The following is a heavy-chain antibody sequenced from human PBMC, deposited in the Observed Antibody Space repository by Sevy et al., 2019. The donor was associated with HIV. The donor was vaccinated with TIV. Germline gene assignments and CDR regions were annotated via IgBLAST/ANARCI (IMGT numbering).Heavy chain of an antibody. CDR2: FYSSGST. CDR1: GGSISSYY. Sequence: SETLSLTCTVSGGSISSYYWSWIRQPPAKGLEWVGYFYSSGSTNYNPSLKSRVTISVDTSKNQFSLKLSSVTAADTAVYYCARVGLARYFFDSWGQGNLVTVSS. V-gene: IGHV4-59*13. J-gene: IGHJ4*02. CDR3: ARVGLARYFFDS.